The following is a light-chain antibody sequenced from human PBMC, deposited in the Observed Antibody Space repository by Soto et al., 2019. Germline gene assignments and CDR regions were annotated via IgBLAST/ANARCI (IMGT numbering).Light chain of an antibody. CDR2: GAS. Sequence: EIVLTQFPDTVSFSAGERPTLCCRSSQSLSSNSLALYQQKRGQAPRLLVHGASSRATGIPDRFSGSGSGTAFTLTIRRLEPEDFAVYSCQQYGGSPRTFGQGTKVDTK. CDR1: QSLSSNS. CDR3: QQYGGSPRT. V-gene: IGKV3-20*01. J-gene: IGKJ1*01.